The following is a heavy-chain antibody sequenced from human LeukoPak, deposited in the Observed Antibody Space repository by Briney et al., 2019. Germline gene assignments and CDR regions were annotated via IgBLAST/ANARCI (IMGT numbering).Heavy chain of an antibody. Sequence: GGSLRLSCAASGFTFSSHWTHWVRQAPGKGLVWVSRINSDGSSTSYADSVKGRFTISRDNAKNTLYLQMNSLRVGDTAVYYCARGPANSGYGVDYWGQGTLVTVSS. D-gene: IGHD5-12*01. J-gene: IGHJ4*02. CDR1: GFTFSSHW. CDR3: ARGPANSGYGVDY. CDR2: INSDGSST. V-gene: IGHV3-74*01.